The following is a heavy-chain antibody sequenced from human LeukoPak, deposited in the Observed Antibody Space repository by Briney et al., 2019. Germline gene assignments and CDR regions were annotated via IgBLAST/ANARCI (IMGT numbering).Heavy chain of an antibody. D-gene: IGHD5-24*01. J-gene: IGHJ6*02. CDR1: GFTYSSYA. Sequence: GGPLRLSCAASGFTYSSYAMSWVRQAPGKGLEWVSAISGSGCSTYYADSVKRRFTISRDNYKNTLSLQMNSLRAEDTAVYYCAKTSSIARDGYNNNYYYYGMDVWGQGTTVTVSS. CDR3: AKTSSIARDGYNNNYYYYGMDV. V-gene: IGHV3-23*01. CDR2: ISGSGCST.